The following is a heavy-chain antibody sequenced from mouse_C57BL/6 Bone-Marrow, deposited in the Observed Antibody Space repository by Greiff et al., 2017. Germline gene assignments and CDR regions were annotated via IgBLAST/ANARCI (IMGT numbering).Heavy chain of an antibody. CDR2: IDPVDGET. Sequence: LQQSGAELASPGASVTLSCKASGYTFTDYFMHWVKQRPGQGLEWIGRIDPVDGETNYNQKFRGKATFTVDPSSSTVYMVLNSLTSEDPAVYYCVRGLRGGLAMDYWGQGTSVTVSS. V-gene: IGHV1-11*01. CDR1: GYTFTDYF. D-gene: IGHD2-4*01. CDR3: VRGLRGGLAMDY. J-gene: IGHJ4*01.